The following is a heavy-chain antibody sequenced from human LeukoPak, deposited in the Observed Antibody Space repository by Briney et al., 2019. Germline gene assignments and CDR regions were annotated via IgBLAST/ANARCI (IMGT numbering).Heavy chain of an antibody. Sequence: SETLSLTCTVSGGSISSSSYYWGWIRQPPGKGLEWIGSIYYSGSTYYNPSLKSRVTISVDTSKNQFSLKLSSVTAADTAVYYCARELSSMITFGGVAAPGYWGQGTLATVSS. CDR1: GGSISSSSYY. CDR3: ARELSSMITFGGVAAPGY. D-gene: IGHD3-16*01. J-gene: IGHJ4*02. V-gene: IGHV4-39*07. CDR2: IYYSGST.